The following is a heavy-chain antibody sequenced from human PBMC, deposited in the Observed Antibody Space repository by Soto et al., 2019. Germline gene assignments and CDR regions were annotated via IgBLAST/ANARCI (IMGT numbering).Heavy chain of an antibody. Sequence: SETLSLTCTVSAGSISSYYWSWIRQPPGKGLEWIGYIYYSVSTNYNPSLKSRVTISVDTSKNQFSLKLSSVTAADTAVYYCARGVRDYDSSGYSTYYFDYWGQGTLVTVSS. CDR2: IYYSVST. D-gene: IGHD3-22*01. CDR1: AGSISSYY. J-gene: IGHJ4*02. CDR3: ARGVRDYDSSGYSTYYFDY. V-gene: IGHV4-59*08.